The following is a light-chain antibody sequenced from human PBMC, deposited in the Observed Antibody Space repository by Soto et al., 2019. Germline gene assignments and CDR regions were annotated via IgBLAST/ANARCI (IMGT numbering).Light chain of an antibody. V-gene: IGKV1-12*01. J-gene: IGKJ5*01. CDR1: QGIARV. Sequence: DIQITQSPSSFSSSVGDRFIITCRASQGIARVLGWYQQKPGKAPKILIFAASSLQSGVPSRFSASGSGTDFTLSISNLQPEDFATYYCQQAYSFPITFGQGTRLEIK. CDR3: QQAYSFPIT. CDR2: AAS.